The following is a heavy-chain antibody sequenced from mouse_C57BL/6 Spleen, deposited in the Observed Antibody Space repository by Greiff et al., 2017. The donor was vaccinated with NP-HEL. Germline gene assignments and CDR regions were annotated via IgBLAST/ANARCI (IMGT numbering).Heavy chain of an antibody. Sequence: QVQLQQSGAELVKPGASVKLSCKASGYTFTEYTIHWVKQRSGQGLEWIGWFYPGSGSIKYNEKFKDKATLTADKSSSTAYMELSRLTSEDSAVYFCARHEDKDSSGYVDYAMDYWGQGTSVTVSS. J-gene: IGHJ4*01. CDR2: FYPGSGSI. CDR3: ARHEDKDSSGYVDYAMDY. D-gene: IGHD3-2*02. V-gene: IGHV1-62-2*01. CDR1: GYTFTEYT.